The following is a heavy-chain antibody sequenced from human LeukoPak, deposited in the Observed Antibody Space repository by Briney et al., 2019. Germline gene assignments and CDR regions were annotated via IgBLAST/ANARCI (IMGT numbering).Heavy chain of an antibody. D-gene: IGHD3-22*01. CDR2: IRYDGSNK. Sequence: GGSLRLSCAASGFTFSSYGMHWVRQAPGKGLEWVAFIRYDGSNKYYADSVKGRFTISRDNSKNTLYLQMNSLRAEDTAVYYCAKDAYTYYYDSSGYYLDYWGQGTLVTVSS. J-gene: IGHJ4*02. CDR3: AKDAYTYYYDSSGYYLDY. CDR1: GFTFSSYG. V-gene: IGHV3-30*02.